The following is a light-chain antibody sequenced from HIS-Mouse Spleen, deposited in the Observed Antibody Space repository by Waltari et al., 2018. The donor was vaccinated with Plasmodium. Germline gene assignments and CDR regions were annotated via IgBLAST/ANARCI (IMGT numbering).Light chain of an antibody. CDR1: QSVSSY. CDR3: QQRSNWPPLI. Sequence: IAFTQSPAPLSLSPGEKDALVCRTSQSVSSYLAWYQQKPGQAPRLLIYDASNRATGIPARFSGSGSGTDFTLTISSLEPEDFAVYYCQQRSNWPPLIFGGGTKVEIK. V-gene: IGKV3-11*01. CDR2: DAS. J-gene: IGKJ4*01.